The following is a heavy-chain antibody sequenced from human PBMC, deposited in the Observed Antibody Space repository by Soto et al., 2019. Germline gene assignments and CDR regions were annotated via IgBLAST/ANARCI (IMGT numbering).Heavy chain of an antibody. CDR3: AGGGFGDGKRYYYYGMDV. J-gene: IGHJ6*02. Sequence: SQTLSLTCAISGDSVSSNSAAWNWIRQSPSRGLEWLGRTYYRSKWYNDYAVSVKSRITINPDTSKNQFPLQLNSVTPEDTAVYYCAGGGFGDGKRYYYYGMDVWGQGTTVTVSS. CDR2: TYYRSKWYN. D-gene: IGHD3-10*01. CDR1: GDSVSSNSAA. V-gene: IGHV6-1*01.